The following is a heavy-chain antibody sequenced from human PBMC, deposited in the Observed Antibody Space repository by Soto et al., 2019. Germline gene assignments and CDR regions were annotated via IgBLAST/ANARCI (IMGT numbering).Heavy chain of an antibody. CDR2: IFYNGNT. V-gene: IGHV4-59*11. D-gene: IGHD7-27*01. CDR3: TRANWYSEY. CDR1: GGSISNHY. Sequence: PSETLSLTCTVSGGSISNHYWSWIRQPPGKGLEWIGYIFYNGNTNYNPSLKSRVTMSADTSKNQISLKLSSVTAADTAVYYCTRANWYSEYWGQGTLVTVPS. J-gene: IGHJ4*02.